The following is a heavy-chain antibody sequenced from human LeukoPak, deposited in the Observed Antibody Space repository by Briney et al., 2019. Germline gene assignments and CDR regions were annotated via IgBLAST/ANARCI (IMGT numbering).Heavy chain of an antibody. CDR1: GFTFSDYY. CDR2: ISYDGSSK. Sequence: GGSLRLSCAASGFTFSDYYMSWVRQAPGKGLEWVAVISYDGSSKYYADSVKGRFTISRDNSKNTLYLQMNSLRTEDTAVYYCAKATVTKESDGMDVWGQGTTVTVSS. V-gene: IGHV3-30*18. CDR3: AKATVTKESDGMDV. D-gene: IGHD4-11*01. J-gene: IGHJ6*02.